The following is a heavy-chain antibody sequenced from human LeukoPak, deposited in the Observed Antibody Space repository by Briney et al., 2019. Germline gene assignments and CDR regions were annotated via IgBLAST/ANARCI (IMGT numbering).Heavy chain of an antibody. J-gene: IGHJ4*02. D-gene: IGHD2-21*02. V-gene: IGHV1-46*01. CDR2: INPSGGST. Sequence: ASVKVSCKASGYTFTSYYMHWVRQAPGQGLEWMGIINPSGGSTSYAQKFQGRVTMTRDTSTSTVYMELSSLRSEDTAVYYCARDWKVGTLLSSWTGIGYWGQGTLVTVSS. CDR3: ARDWKVGTLLSSWTGIGY. CDR1: GYTFTSYY.